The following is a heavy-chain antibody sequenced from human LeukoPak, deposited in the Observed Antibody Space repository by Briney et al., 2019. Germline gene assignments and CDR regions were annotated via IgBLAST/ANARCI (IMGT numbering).Heavy chain of an antibody. CDR1: GYTFTSYG. Sequence: ASVKVSCKASGYTFTSYGISWVRQAPGQGLEWMGWISAYNGNTNYAQKFQGRVTITADESTSTAYMELSSLRSEDTAVYYCASEYDYSNYMYYYGMGVWGQGTTVTVSS. V-gene: IGHV1-18*01. CDR2: ISAYNGNT. D-gene: IGHD4-11*01. CDR3: ASEYDYSNYMYYYGMGV. J-gene: IGHJ6*02.